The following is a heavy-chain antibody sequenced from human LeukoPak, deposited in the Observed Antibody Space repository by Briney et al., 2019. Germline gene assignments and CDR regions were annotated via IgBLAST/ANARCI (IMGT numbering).Heavy chain of an antibody. D-gene: IGHD3-22*01. CDR2: ISGSGGST. Sequence: PGGSLRLSCAASGFTFDDYGMHWVRQAPGKGLEWASAISGSGGSTYYADSVKGRFTISRDNSKNTLYLQMNRLGDEDTALYYCAKGGYSYYFDYWGQGTLVTVSS. J-gene: IGHJ4*02. CDR3: AKGGYSYYFDY. CDR1: GFTFDDYG. V-gene: IGHV3-23*01.